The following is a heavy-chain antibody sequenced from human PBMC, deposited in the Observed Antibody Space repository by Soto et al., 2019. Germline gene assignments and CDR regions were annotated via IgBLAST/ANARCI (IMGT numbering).Heavy chain of an antibody. J-gene: IGHJ6*02. V-gene: IGHV4-34*01. CDR1: GGSFSGYY. CDR3: ARSYCSSTSCYFRYGMDV. Sequence: QVQLQQWGAGLLKPSETLSLTCAVYGGSFSGYYWSWIRQPPGKGLEWIGEINHSGSTYYNPSLKSRVTISVDTSKNQFSLKLSSVTAADTAVYYCARSYCSSTSCYFRYGMDVWGQGTTVTVSS. CDR2: INHSGST. D-gene: IGHD2-2*01.